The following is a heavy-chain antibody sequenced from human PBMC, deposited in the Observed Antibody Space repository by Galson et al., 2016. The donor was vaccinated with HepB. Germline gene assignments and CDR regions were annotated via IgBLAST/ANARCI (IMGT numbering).Heavy chain of an antibody. V-gene: IGHV3-23*01. J-gene: IGHJ5*02. D-gene: IGHD3-3*01. CDR3: AKLRVPITIFGVVIIGGWFDP. CDR2: ITGSGGST. Sequence: SLRLSCAASGFTFTNYAMTWVRQAPGKGLEWVSAITGSGGSTYYADSVTGRFTISSDNSKNTLFRQLNSLRAEDTAVYYCAKLRVPITIFGVVIIGGWFDPWGQGTLVTVSS. CDR1: GFTFTNYA.